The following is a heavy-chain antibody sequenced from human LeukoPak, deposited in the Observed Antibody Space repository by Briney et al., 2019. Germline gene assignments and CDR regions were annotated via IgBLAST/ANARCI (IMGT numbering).Heavy chain of an antibody. CDR2: IRSKAYGGTT. CDR1: GFSFGDYA. D-gene: IGHD3-9*01. CDR3: TPTYHDILTGSP. V-gene: IGHV3-49*04. Sequence: GGSLRLSCTASGFSFGDYAMTWVRQAPGKGLEWLGFIRSKAYGGTTEYAASVKGRFTISRDDSKSIAYLQMNSLKTEDTAVYYCTPTYHDILTGSPRGQGTLVTVSS. J-gene: IGHJ5*02.